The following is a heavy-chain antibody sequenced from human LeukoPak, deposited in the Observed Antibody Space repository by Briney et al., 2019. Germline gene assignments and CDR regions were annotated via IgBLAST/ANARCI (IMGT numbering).Heavy chain of an antibody. D-gene: IGHD6-13*01. Sequence: TGGSLRLSCAASGFTFSSYAMSWVRQAPGKGLEWVSAISGSGGSTYYADSVKGRFTISRDNSKNTLYLQMNSLRAEDTAVYYCATDSSSWENFQHWGQGTLVTVSS. CDR3: ATDSSSWENFQH. J-gene: IGHJ1*01. CDR1: GFTFSSYA. CDR2: ISGSGGST. V-gene: IGHV3-23*01.